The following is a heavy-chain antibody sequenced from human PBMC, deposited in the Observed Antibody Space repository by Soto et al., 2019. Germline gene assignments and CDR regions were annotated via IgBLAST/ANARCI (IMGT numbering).Heavy chain of an antibody. D-gene: IGHD2-15*01. CDR1: GFTFSSYA. J-gene: IGHJ6*03. V-gene: IGHV3-23*01. Sequence: EVQLLESGGGLVQPGGSLRLSCAASGFTFSSYAMSWVRQAPGKGLEWVSAISGSGGSTYYADSVKGRFTISRDNSKNTLYLQMNSLRAEDTAVYYCAKPRYCSGGSCYSFGLYYYYYMDVWGKGTTVTVSS. CDR2: ISGSGGST. CDR3: AKPRYCSGGSCYSFGLYYYYYMDV.